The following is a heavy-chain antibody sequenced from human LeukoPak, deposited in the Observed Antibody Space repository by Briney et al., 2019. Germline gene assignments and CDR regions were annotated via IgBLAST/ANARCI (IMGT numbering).Heavy chain of an antibody. V-gene: IGHV3-74*01. CDR2: INTDGSST. CDR3: AKDQKWGPAGYYFDS. Sequence: GGSLRLSCAASGFTFSSYWMYWVRQAPGKGLVWVSRINTDGSSTDYADSVKGRFTISRDNAKNTLYVQMNSLRAEDTAVYYCAKDQKWGPAGYYFDSWGQGALVTVSS. D-gene: IGHD2-2*01. J-gene: IGHJ4*02. CDR1: GFTFSSYW.